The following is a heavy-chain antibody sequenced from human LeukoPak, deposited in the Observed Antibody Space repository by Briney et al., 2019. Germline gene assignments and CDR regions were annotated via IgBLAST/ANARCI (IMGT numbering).Heavy chain of an antibody. CDR1: GGSISTYY. Sequence: SETLSLSCSVSGGSISTYYWSWIRQPAGKGLEWIGRIYTSGGTNYNPSLKSRVTMSVDTSKNQFSLKLTSVTAADTAVYYCARDGGKTSSDAFEIWGQGTMVTVSS. CDR2: IYTSGGT. V-gene: IGHV4-4*07. CDR3: ARDGGKTSSDAFEI. J-gene: IGHJ3*02. D-gene: IGHD3-16*01.